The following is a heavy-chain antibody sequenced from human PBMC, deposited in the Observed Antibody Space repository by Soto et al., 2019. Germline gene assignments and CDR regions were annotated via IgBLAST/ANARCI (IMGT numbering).Heavy chain of an antibody. V-gene: IGHV3-21*01. Sequence: PGGTRRLSGSAGLITLSRHTKNCSHQAPGRGMKWVSFIGSRTSDIYYADSVKGRFTISRDNAKNSLYLDLTRLRAEDTAVYFCVRDYYDTSGYPNTFDRLGQGKMVIV. CDR3: VRDYYDTSGYPNTFDR. J-gene: IGHJ3*02. CDR1: LITLSRHT. CDR2: IGSRTSDI. D-gene: IGHD3-22*01.